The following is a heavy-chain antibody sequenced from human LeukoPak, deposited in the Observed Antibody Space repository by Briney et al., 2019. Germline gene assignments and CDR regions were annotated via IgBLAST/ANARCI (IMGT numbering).Heavy chain of an antibody. CDR1: GGSKSSYY. V-gene: IGHV4-59*08. CDR2: IYYSGST. Sequence: PSETLTLTCTVSGGSKSSYYWSWIRQPPGKGLEWIGYIYYSGSTNYNPSLKSRVTISVDTSKNQFSLKLSSVTAADTAVYYCARWYGGDAFDIWGQGTMVTVSS. J-gene: IGHJ3*02. D-gene: IGHD6-13*01. CDR3: ARWYGGDAFDI.